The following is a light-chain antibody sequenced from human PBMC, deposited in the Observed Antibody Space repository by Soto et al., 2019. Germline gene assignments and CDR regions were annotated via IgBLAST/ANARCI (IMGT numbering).Light chain of an antibody. Sequence: QPVLTQSPSASASLGASVKPTCTLSSGHSSYAIAWHQQQPEKGPRYLMKLNSDGSHSKGDGIPDRFSGSSSGAERYFTISSLQSEDEADYYCQTWGTGILVVFGGGTKLTVL. CDR1: SGHSSYA. J-gene: IGLJ2*01. CDR3: QTWGTGILVV. CDR2: LNSDGSH. V-gene: IGLV4-69*01.